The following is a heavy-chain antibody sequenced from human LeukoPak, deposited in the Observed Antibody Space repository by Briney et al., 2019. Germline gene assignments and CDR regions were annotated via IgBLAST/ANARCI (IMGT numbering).Heavy chain of an antibody. CDR2: IYYSGST. CDR1: GGSISSYY. D-gene: IGHD3-3*01. Sequence: SETLSLTCTVSGGSISSYYWSWIRQPPGEGLEWIGYIYYSGSTNYNPSLKSRVTISVDTSKNQFSLKLSSVTAADTAVYYCARAPEWNYFYYYGMDVWGQGTTVTVSS. J-gene: IGHJ6*02. V-gene: IGHV4-59*01. CDR3: ARAPEWNYFYYYGMDV.